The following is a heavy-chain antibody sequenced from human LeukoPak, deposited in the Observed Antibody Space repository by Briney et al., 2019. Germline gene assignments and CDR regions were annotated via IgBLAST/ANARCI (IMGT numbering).Heavy chain of an antibody. CDR1: GGSISNTNW. V-gene: IGHV4-4*02. CDR2: VNLQGST. Sequence: PSETLSLTCGVSGGSISNTNWWTWVRQPPGKGLEWIGEVNLQGSTNYNPSLKSRVAISVDKSENHISLKLTSVTAADTAVYYCSRDAVWGDDAFDIWGQGTMVTVSS. D-gene: IGHD3-16*01. CDR3: SRDAVWGDDAFDI. J-gene: IGHJ3*02.